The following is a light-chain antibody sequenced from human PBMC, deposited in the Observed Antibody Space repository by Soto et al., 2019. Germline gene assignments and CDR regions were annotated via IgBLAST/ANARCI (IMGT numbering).Light chain of an antibody. CDR1: QSISSY. J-gene: IGKJ2*01. Sequence: DIQMTQSASSLSASVGDRVTITCRGSQSISSYLNWYQRKPGKAPKLLILPASSLQSGVPSRFSGSGSATDFTLTISRLQPGDFAAYYCQQTYSTPYTFGQGTKLQIK. V-gene: IGKV1-39*01. CDR2: PAS. CDR3: QQTYSTPYT.